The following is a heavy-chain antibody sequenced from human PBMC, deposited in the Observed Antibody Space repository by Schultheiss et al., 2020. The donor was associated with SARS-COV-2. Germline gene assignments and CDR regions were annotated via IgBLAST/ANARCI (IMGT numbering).Heavy chain of an antibody. J-gene: IGHJ4*02. D-gene: IGHD3-10*01. CDR3: ATDPDTAVVGVDY. V-gene: IGHV3-48*01. Sequence: GGSLRLSCAGSGFIINTYNLNWVRQAPGKGLEWVAFSSGRSTTIHYAESVKGRFTIARDNAKNSLYLQMNSLRTEDTAIYFCATDPDTAVVGVDYWGQGTLVTVSS. CDR1: GFIINTYN. CDR2: SSGRSTTI.